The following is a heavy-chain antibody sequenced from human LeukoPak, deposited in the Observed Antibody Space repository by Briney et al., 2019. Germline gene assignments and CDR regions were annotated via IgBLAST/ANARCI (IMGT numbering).Heavy chain of an antibody. J-gene: IGHJ4*02. V-gene: IGHV3-23*01. CDR2: ITSSGDST. Sequence: GGSLRLSCAASGFTFSSYAMSWVRQAPGKGLEWVSDITSSGDSTYYADSVEGRFTISRDNPKNTLYLLMNSLRAEDTAIYYCVKEYFGFAFDYWGQGTVVTVSS. CDR1: GFTFSSYA. CDR3: VKEYFGFAFDY. D-gene: IGHD3-9*01.